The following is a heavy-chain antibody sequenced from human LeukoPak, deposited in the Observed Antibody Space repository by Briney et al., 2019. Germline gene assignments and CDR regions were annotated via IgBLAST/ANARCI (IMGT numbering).Heavy chain of an antibody. D-gene: IGHD6-19*01. Sequence: GSSVKVSCTASGYTFTYRYLHWVRQAPGQALEWMGWITPFNGNTNYAQKFQDRVTITRDRSMSTAYMELSSLRSEDTAMYYCANGSSALPVAGPGSAFDIWGQGTMVTVSS. CDR1: GYTFTYRY. J-gene: IGHJ3*02. CDR2: ITPFNGNT. V-gene: IGHV1-45*02. CDR3: ANGSSALPVAGPGSAFDI.